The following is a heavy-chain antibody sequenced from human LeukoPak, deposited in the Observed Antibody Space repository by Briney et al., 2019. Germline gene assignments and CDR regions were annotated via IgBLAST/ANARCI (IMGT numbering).Heavy chain of an antibody. D-gene: IGHD3-22*01. J-gene: IGHJ4*02. CDR3: ASPDYYDSSGYSPGVGY. Sequence: GESLKISCKGSRYSFTSYWIGWVRQMPGKGLEWMGIIYPGDSDTRYSPSLQGQVTISADKSISTAYLQWSSLKASDTAMYYCASPDYYDSSGYSPGVGYWGQGTLVTVSS. CDR1: RYSFTSYW. V-gene: IGHV5-51*01. CDR2: IYPGDSDT.